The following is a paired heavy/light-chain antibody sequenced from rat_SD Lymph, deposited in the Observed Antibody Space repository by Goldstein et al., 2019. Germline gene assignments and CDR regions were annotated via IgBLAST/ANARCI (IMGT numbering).Light chain of an antibody. V-gene: IGKV22S6*01. CDR3: LQHYSVPYT. CDR1: QSISNN. CDR2: YAT. J-gene: IGKJ2-3*01. Sequence: DIQVTQSPSSLLASLGERVTITCQTSQSISNNLNWYQQKPGQAPILLIYYATNLQTGMPSRFSGQYSGRSFTLTITSLEPEDIANYFCLQHYSVPYTFGAGTKLELK.
Heavy chain of an antibody. CDR1: GYTFTDCW. Sequence: QVKLLQSGAALVTPGASVKMSCKASGYTFTDCWVTWVKQSHGKSLEWIGEIYPNSGATNFNEKFKGKATLTVDKSTSTAYMELSRLTSDDSAIYYCTRGRLAHTMGLNWFAYWGQGTLVTVSS. CDR3: TRGRLAHTMGLNWFAY. D-gene: IGHD1-7*01. V-gene: IGHV1-36*01. J-gene: IGHJ3*01. CDR2: IYPNSGAT.